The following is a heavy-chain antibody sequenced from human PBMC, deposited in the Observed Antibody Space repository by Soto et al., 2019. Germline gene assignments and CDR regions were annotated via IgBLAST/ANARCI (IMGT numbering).Heavy chain of an antibody. V-gene: IGHV3-15*07. CDR1: GFTFSNAW. J-gene: IGHJ4*02. D-gene: IGHD3-22*01. CDR2: IKSKTDGGTT. CDR3: TTDYYDSSGYYYVFEVDYFDY. Sequence: EVQLVESGGGLVKPGGSLRLSCAASGFTFSNAWMNWVRQAPGKGLEWVGRIKSKTDGGTTDHAAPVKGRFTISRDDSKNTLYLQMNSLKTEDTAVYYCTTDYYDSSGYYYVFEVDYFDYWGQGTLVTVSS.